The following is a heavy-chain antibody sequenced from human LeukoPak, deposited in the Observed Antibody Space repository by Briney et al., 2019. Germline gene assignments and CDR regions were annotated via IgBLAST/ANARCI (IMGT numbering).Heavy chain of an antibody. Sequence: ASVTVSCKASGYTFTSYYMHWVRQAPGQGLEWMGLINPTGGSTGYAQKFQGRVTMTRDMSTSTDYMELSSLRSEDTAIDYCARDNSVGDNAWWFDPWGQGTLVTVSS. V-gene: IGHV1-46*01. CDR2: INPTGGST. D-gene: IGHD1-26*01. CDR3: ARDNSVGDNAWWFDP. J-gene: IGHJ5*02. CDR1: GYTFTSYY.